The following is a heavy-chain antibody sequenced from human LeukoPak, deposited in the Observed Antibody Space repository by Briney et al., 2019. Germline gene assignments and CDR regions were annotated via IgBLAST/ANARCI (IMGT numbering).Heavy chain of an antibody. V-gene: IGHV3-23*01. CDR3: ARDWGGYERFDY. Sequence: GGSLRLSCAASGFTFRNYAMNWVRQAPGKGLEWVSVIGGRDTGTDYADSVKGRFTISRDNSKNTLYLQMNSLRAEDTAVYYCARDWGGYERFDYWGQGTLVTVSS. CDR2: IGGRDTGT. J-gene: IGHJ4*02. D-gene: IGHD5-12*01. CDR1: GFTFRNYA.